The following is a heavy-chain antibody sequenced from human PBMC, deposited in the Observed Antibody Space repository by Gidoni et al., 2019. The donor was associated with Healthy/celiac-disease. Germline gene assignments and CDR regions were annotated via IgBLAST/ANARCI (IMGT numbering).Heavy chain of an antibody. J-gene: IGHJ6*03. D-gene: IGHD6-19*01. CDR2: ISYDGSNK. V-gene: IGHV3-30*03. CDR3: ARDSSGWYVYYYYMDV. Sequence: QVQLVESGGGVVQPGRSLRLSCAASGFTFSSYGMHWVRQAPGKGLEWVAVISYDGSNKYYADSVKGRFTISRDNSKNTLYLQMNSLRAEDTAVYYCARDSSGWYVYYYYMDVWGKGTTVTVSS. CDR1: GFTFSSYG.